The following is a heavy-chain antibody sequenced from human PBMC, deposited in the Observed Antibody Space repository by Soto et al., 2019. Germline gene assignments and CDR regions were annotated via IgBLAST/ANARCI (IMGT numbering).Heavy chain of an antibody. CDR2: IYYSGST. CDR1: GGSVSSGSYY. J-gene: IGHJ6*02. D-gene: IGHD5-12*01. CDR3: ARDIRSYSGYDYGYYYGMDV. V-gene: IGHV4-61*01. Sequence: SETLSLTCTVSGGSVSSGSYYWSWIRQPPGKGLEWIGYIYYSGSTNYNPSLKSRVTISVDTSKNQFSLKLSSVTAADTAVYYCARDIRSYSGYDYGYYYGMDVWGQGTTVTVSS.